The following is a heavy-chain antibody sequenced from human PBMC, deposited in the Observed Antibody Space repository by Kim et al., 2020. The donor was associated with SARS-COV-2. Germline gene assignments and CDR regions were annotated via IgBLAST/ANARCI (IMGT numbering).Heavy chain of an antibody. CDR3: ASNYYDSSGYPDYGMDV. CDR2: IIPIFGTA. V-gene: IGHV1-69*13. Sequence: SVKVSCKASGGTFSSYAISWVRQAPGQGLEWMGGIIPIFGTANYAQKFQGRVTITADESTSTAYMELSSLRSEDTAVYYCASNYYDSSGYPDYGMDVWGQGTTVTVSS. D-gene: IGHD3-22*01. J-gene: IGHJ6*02. CDR1: GGTFSSYA.